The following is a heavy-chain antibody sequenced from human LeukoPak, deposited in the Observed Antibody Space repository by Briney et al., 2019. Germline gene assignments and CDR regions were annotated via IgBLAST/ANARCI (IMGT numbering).Heavy chain of an antibody. CDR2: ISGSGGST. J-gene: IGHJ4*02. CDR1: GFTFSSYA. D-gene: IGHD3-22*01. V-gene: IGHV3-23*01. Sequence: GGSLRLSCAASGFTFSSYAMSWVRQAPGKGLEWVSAISGSGGSTYYADSVKGRFTISRDNSKNTLYLQMNSLRAEDTAVYYCAKDMVAYYYDSSGPYYFDYWGQGTLVTVSS. CDR3: AKDMVAYYYDSSGPYYFDY.